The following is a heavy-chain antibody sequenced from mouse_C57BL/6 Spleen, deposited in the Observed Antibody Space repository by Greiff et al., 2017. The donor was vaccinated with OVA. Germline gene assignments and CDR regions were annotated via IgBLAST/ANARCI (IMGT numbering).Heavy chain of an antibody. CDR2: IDPENGDT. J-gene: IGHJ2*01. Sequence: EVKLVESGAELVRPGASVKLSCTASGFNIKDDYMHWVKQRPEQGLEWIGWIDPENGDTEYASKFQGKATITADTSSNTAYLQLSSLTSEDTAVYYCTYWDGDFDYWGQGTTLTVSS. CDR3: TYWDGDFDY. V-gene: IGHV14-4*01. D-gene: IGHD4-1*01. CDR1: GFNIKDDY.